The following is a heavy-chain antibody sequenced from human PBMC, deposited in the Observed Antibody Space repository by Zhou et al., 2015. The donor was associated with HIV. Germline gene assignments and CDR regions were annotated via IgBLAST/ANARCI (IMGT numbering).Heavy chain of an antibody. CDR1: GYTFTGHY. D-gene: IGHD6-6*01. CDR3: ARDRGGATRPDWRYFDL. J-gene: IGHJ2*01. Sequence: QVQLAQSGAELKKPGATVKVSCKASGYTFTGHYMHWVRQAPGQGLEWMGSIIPISGTAKYAQKFQGRVTITGDRSTNTAYMDLRSLRSEDTAVYYCARDRGGATRPDWRYFDLWGRGTLVTVSS. V-gene: IGHV1-69*06. CDR2: IIPISGTA.